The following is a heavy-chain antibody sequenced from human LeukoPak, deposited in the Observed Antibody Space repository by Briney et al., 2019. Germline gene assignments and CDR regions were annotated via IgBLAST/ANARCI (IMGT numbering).Heavy chain of an antibody. CDR1: GGSISSGDYY. CDR2: ITGSGGNT. V-gene: IGHV3-23*01. CDR3: AKAASSSWPSYYYGMDV. J-gene: IGHJ6*02. D-gene: IGHD6-13*01. Sequence: PSETLSLTCTVSGGSISSGDYYWSWVRQAPGKGLEWVSVITGSGGNTYYADSVKGRFTISKDNSKNTVYLQMSSLRVDDTAVYYCAKAASSSWPSYYYGMDVWGQGATVTVSS.